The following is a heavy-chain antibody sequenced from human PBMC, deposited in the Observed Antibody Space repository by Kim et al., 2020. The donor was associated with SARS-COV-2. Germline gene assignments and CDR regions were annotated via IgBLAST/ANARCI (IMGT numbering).Heavy chain of an antibody. V-gene: IGHV3-74*01. J-gene: IGHJ1*01. Sequence: GGSLRLSCAASGFTFSSYWMHWVRQAPGNGLVWVSRINGDGSTTTYADSVRGRFTISRDNAKNTLYLQMNSLRDEDTAVYYCVRADYSTSRFQHWGQGTL. CDR1: GFTFSSYW. CDR2: INGDGSTT. D-gene: IGHD4-4*01. CDR3: VRADYSTSRFQH.